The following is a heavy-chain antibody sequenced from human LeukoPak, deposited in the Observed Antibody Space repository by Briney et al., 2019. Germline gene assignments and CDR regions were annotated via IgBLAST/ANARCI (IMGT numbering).Heavy chain of an antibody. CDR1: GFTFSSYG. CDR3: AKGGLDYGDFYDY. CDR2: ISYDGSNK. V-gene: IGHV3-30*18. Sequence: GRSLRLSCAASGFTFSSYGMHWVRQAPGKGLEWVAVISYDGSNKYYADSVKGRFTISRDNSKNTLYLQMNSLRAEDTAVYYCAKGGLDYGDFYDYWGQGTLVTVSS. D-gene: IGHD4-17*01. J-gene: IGHJ4*02.